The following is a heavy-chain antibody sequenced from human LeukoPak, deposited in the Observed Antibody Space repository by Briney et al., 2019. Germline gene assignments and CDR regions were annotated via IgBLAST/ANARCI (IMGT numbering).Heavy chain of an antibody. CDR2: IRYDGSNS. V-gene: IGHV3-30*02. CDR3: AKGLVLLTNDY. J-gene: IGHJ4*02. D-gene: IGHD4/OR15-4a*01. CDR1: GFSSRSYG. Sequence: GGSLRLSCAASGFSSRSYGMHWVRQAPGKGLECVAFIRYDGSNSFYADSVKGRFTISRDNSRNTLYLQMNSLRTEDTAVYYCAKGLVLLTNDYWGQGTLVTVSS.